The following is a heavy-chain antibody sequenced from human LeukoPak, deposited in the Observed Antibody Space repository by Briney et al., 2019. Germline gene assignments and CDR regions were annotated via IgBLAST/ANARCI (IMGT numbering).Heavy chain of an antibody. Sequence: ASVKVSCKASGYTFTGYYMHWVRQAPGQGLEWMGWINPNSGGTNYARKFQGRVTMTRDTSISTAYMELSRLRSDDTAVYYCARVVVTVLDAFDIWGQGTMVTVSS. CDR2: INPNSGGT. V-gene: IGHV1-2*02. CDR1: GYTFTGYY. J-gene: IGHJ3*02. D-gene: IGHD2-21*02. CDR3: ARVVVTVLDAFDI.